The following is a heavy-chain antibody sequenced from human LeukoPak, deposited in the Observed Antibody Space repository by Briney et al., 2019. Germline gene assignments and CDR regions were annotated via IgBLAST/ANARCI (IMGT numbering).Heavy chain of an antibody. Sequence: TVSGPTLVNPTQTLTLTCTFSGVSLSTSGVGVGWIRQPPGKALEGLALIYWDDYKRYSPSLKSRLTTTKDTSKHQVVLTMTNMDPVDTATYYCAHRRTDSSSWYECYFDYWGQGTLVTVSS. J-gene: IGHJ4*02. D-gene: IGHD6-13*01. V-gene: IGHV2-5*02. CDR2: IYWDDYK. CDR3: AHRRTDSSSWYECYFDY. CDR1: GVSLSTSGVG.